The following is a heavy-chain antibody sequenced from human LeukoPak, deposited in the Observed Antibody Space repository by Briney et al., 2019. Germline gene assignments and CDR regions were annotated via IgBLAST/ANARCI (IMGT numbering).Heavy chain of an antibody. D-gene: IGHD3-10*01. J-gene: IGHJ5*02. CDR2: ISAYNGNT. Sequence: GASVKVSCKASGYTFTSYGISWVRQAPGQGLEWMGWISAYNGNTNYAQKLQGRVTTTTDTSTSTAYMELRSLRSDDTAVYYCARARDVLLWFGATPGWFDPWGQGTLVTVSS. CDR3: ARARDVLLWFGATPGWFDP. V-gene: IGHV1-18*01. CDR1: GYTFTSYG.